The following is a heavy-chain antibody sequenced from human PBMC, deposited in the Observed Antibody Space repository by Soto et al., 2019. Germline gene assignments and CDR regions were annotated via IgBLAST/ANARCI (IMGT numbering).Heavy chain of an antibody. Sequence: ASVKVSCKASGYTFTTYYIHWVRQAPGQGLEWMGIINPSSGSAGYAQKFQVSVTMTRDTPTNTFYMELSSLRSDDTAVYYCARASRHYGDFVPFDYWGQG. CDR1: GYTFTTYY. V-gene: IGHV1-46*01. CDR3: ARASRHYGDFVPFDY. J-gene: IGHJ4*02. D-gene: IGHD4-17*01. CDR2: INPSSGSA.